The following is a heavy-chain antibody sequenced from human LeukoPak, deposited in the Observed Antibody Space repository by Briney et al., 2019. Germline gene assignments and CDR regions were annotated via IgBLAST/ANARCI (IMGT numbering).Heavy chain of an antibody. Sequence: SETLSLTCAVYGGSFSGYYWSWIRQPPGKGLEWIGEINHSGSTNYNPSLKSRVTISVDTSKNQFSLKLSSVTAADTAVYYCARVATGTTVGGLTDIWGQGTMVTVSS. J-gene: IGHJ3*02. CDR3: ARVATGTTVGGLTDI. CDR2: INHSGST. CDR1: GGSFSGYY. V-gene: IGHV4-34*01. D-gene: IGHD1-7*01.